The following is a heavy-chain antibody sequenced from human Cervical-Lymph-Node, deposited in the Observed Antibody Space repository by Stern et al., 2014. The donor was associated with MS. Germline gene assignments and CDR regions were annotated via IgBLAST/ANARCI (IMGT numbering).Heavy chain of an antibody. D-gene: IGHD4-11*01. V-gene: IGHV1-46*01. CDR3: ARDHPDYSNYGAFDY. CDR1: GYTFSSHY. J-gene: IGHJ4*02. CDR2: INPNGGSS. Sequence: QLEESGAEVKKPGASVKVSCKASGYTFSSHYMHWVRQTPGQGLEWMGIINPNGGSSNYAQKFQGRISMNRDTSTHTDQLDMRSVRSEDTAVYFCARDHPDYSNYGAFDYWGQGTLVTVSS.